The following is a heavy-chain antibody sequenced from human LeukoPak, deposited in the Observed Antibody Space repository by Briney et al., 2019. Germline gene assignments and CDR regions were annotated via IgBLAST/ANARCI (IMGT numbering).Heavy chain of an antibody. V-gene: IGHV5-51*01. CDR3: AKSPTFYGDYDAFHV. CDR1: GYIFNSDW. Sequence: PGESLKISFKTSGYIFNSDWIGWVRPMPGKGLEWMGIIYPGDSETRYSPSFQGQVTISADKSISTAYLQWSSLTASDTSMYYCAKSPTFYGDYDAFHVWGQETMVTVSS. J-gene: IGHJ3*01. CDR2: IYPGDSET. D-gene: IGHD4-17*01.